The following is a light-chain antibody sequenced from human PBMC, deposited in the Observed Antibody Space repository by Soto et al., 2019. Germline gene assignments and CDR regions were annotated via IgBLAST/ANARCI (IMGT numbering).Light chain of an antibody. J-gene: IGKJ4*01. V-gene: IGKV1-5*01. Sequence: DIQMTQSPSTLSASVGDRVTITSRASQSISSWLAWYQQKLRRAPMLLIYDASSLESGVPSRFSGSGYGTEFTLTISSLQPDDFATYYCQQYNTYSSLTFGGGTKVDIK. CDR2: DAS. CDR1: QSISSW. CDR3: QQYNTYSSLT.